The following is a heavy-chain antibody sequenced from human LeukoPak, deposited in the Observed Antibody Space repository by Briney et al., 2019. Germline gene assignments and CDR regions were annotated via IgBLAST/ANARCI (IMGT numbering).Heavy chain of an antibody. D-gene: IGHD3-22*01. CDR1: GYTFTGYY. J-gene: IGHJ4*02. V-gene: IGHV1-46*01. CDR3: ARYYYDSSGYYRFGY. CDR2: INPSGGST. Sequence: ASVKVSCKASGYTFTGYYMHWVRQAPGQGLEWMGIINPSGGSTSYAQKFQGRVTMTRDTSTSTVYMELSSLRSEDTAVYYCARYYYDSSGYYRFGYWGQGTLVTVSS.